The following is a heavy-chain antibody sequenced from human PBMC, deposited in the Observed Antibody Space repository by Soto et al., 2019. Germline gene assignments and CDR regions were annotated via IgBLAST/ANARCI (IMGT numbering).Heavy chain of an antibody. CDR3: ARDEYYDSNNWFDH. CDR2: VYSTGST. D-gene: IGHD3-22*01. Sequence: PSETLSLTCTVSDGAITAYYWSWIRQPVGEGLQWIGRVYSTGSTNYNPSLRSRVTMSVDTSQNQFFLRLSSVTAADTAVYYCARDEYYDSNNWFDHWGQGILVTVSS. V-gene: IGHV4-4*07. J-gene: IGHJ5*02. CDR1: DGAITAYY.